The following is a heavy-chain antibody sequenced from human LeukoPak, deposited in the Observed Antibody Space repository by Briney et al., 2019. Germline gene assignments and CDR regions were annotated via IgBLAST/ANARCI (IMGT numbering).Heavy chain of an antibody. D-gene: IGHD6-13*01. CDR3: ARFPSIIAAAGHWKWFDP. CDR1: GGSISSYY. V-gene: IGHV4-59*01. J-gene: IGHJ5*02. CDR2: IYYSGST. Sequence: SETLSLTCTVSGGSISSYYWSWIRQPPGKGLEWIGYIYYSGSTNYNPSLKSRVTISVDTSKNQFSLKLSSVTAADTAVYYCARFPSIIAAAGHWKWFDPWGQGTLVTVSS.